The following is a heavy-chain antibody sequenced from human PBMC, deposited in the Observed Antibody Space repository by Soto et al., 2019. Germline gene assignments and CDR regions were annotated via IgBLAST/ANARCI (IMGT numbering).Heavy chain of an antibody. J-gene: IGHJ3*02. V-gene: IGHV1-2*04. CDR1: GYTFTGYY. Sequence: ASVKVSCKASGYTFTGYYMHWVRQAPGQGLEWMGWINPNSGGTNYAQKFQGWVTMTRDTSISTAYMELSRLRSDDTAVYYCARGGSIAAEHDAFDIWAQGTMVTVSS. D-gene: IGHD6-6*01. CDR2: INPNSGGT. CDR3: ARGGSIAAEHDAFDI.